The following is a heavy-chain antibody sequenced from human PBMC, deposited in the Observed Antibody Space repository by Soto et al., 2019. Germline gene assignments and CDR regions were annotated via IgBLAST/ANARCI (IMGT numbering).Heavy chain of an antibody. CDR3: ARRLMCDNCPPDFDY. CDR2: INHSGST. D-gene: IGHD1-20*01. J-gene: IGHJ4*02. CDR1: GGSFSGYY. Sequence: SETLSLTCAVYGGSFSGYYWSWIRQPPGKGLEWIGEINHSGSTNYNPSLKSRVTISVDTSKNQFSLKLSSVTAADTAVYYCARRLMCDNCPPDFDYWGQGTLVTVSS. V-gene: IGHV4-34*01.